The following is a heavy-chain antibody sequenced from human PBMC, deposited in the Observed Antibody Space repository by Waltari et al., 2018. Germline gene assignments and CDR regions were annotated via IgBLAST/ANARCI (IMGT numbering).Heavy chain of an antibody. J-gene: IGHJ4*02. D-gene: IGHD3-22*01. CDR1: GFTFSSYG. CDR2: IWYDGSNK. V-gene: IGHV3-33*01. Sequence: QVQLVESGGGVVQPGRSLRLSCAASGFTFSSYGMHWVRQAHGKGLEWVAVIWYDGSNKYYADSVKGRFTISRDNSKNTLYLQMNSLRAEDTAVYYCARDLIGTDYWGQGTLVTVSS. CDR3: ARDLIGTDY.